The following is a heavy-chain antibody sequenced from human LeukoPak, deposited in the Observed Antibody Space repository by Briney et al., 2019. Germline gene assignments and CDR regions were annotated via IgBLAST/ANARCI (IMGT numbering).Heavy chain of an antibody. CDR1: GGSFSDYY. D-gene: IGHD6-13*01. CDR2: INHSGST. Sequence: PSETLSLTCAVYGGSFSDYYWSWLRQSPGKGLEWIGEINHSGSTNYNPSLKSRVTISVDTSKNQFSLKVNSVTAADTAVYYCASRTYSSTWYFDYWSQGTRVTVSS. J-gene: IGHJ4*02. V-gene: IGHV4-34*01. CDR3: ASRTYSSTWYFDY.